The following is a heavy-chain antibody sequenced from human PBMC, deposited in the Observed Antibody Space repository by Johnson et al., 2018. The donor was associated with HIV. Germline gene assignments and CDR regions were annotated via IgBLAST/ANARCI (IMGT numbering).Heavy chain of an antibody. J-gene: IGHJ3*02. V-gene: IGHV3-11*04. CDR1: GFTFSDYY. CDR3: AKQLYDLNYDFWSGYPI. Sequence: QVQLVESGGGLVKPGRSLRLSCAASGFTFSDYYMSWIRQAPGKGLEWVSYISSSGSTIYYQDSVKGRVTFSRDNAKNSLYRQMNSLRAEDTAVYYCAKQLYDLNYDFWSGYPIWGQGTMVTVSS. D-gene: IGHD3-3*01. CDR2: ISSSGSTI.